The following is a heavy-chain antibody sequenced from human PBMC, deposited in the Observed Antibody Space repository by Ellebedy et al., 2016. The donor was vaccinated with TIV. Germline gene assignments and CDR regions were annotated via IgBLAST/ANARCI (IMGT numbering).Heavy chain of an antibody. J-gene: IGHJ4*02. Sequence: GESLKISXAASGFNFNLYSISWVRQAPGKGLEWISSISGSADSTFYAASVKGRFTISRDNSKSTLFLQMNSLTVEDSAIYYCVSFQYWGQGTQVTVSS. CDR3: VSFQY. CDR2: ISGSADST. CDR1: GFNFNLYS. V-gene: IGHV3-23*01.